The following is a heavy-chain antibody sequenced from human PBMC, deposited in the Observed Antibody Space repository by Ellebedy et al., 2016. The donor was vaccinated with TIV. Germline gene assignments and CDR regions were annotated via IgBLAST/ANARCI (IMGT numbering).Heavy chain of an antibody. CDR3: ARYYASGWNYIDY. CDR2: MSKSGRT. J-gene: IGHJ4*02. CDR1: GGSISSYY. V-gene: IGHV4-59*08. Sequence: MPSETLSLTCTVSGGSISSYYWSWIRQPPGKGLEWIAYMSKSGRTDYNPSLESRVLISLDTSKNQFSLRLSSVTAADTAVYYCARYYASGWNYIDYWGQGTLVTVSS. D-gene: IGHD6-19*01.